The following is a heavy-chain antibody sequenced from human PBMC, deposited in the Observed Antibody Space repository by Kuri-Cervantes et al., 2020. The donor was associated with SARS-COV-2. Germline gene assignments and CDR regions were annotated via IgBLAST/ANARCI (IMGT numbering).Heavy chain of an antibody. CDR3: AKVVSYRYYYYMDV. Sequence: GSLRLSCTASGFTFSSYSMNWVRQAPGKGLEWVSSISSSSSYIYYADSVKGRFTISRDNSKNTLYLQMNSLRAEDTAVYYCAKVVSYRYYYYMDVWGKGTTGT. CDR2: ISSSSSYI. D-gene: IGHD1-26*01. J-gene: IGHJ6*03. V-gene: IGHV3-21*01. CDR1: GFTFSSYS.